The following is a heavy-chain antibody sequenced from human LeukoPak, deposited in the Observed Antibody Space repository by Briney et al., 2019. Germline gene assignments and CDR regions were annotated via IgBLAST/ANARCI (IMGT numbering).Heavy chain of an antibody. CDR1: GYTFTDSY. Sequence: ASVKVSCKVSGYTFTDSYIHWVRQAPGQGLEWMGWINPNSGGTTYAQKFQGRVTMTRDTSISTAYMELHWLRSDDTAMYYCAREIDYGSDPVAWFDPWGQGTLVTVSS. D-gene: IGHD3-10*01. J-gene: IGHJ5*02. V-gene: IGHV1-2*02. CDR3: AREIDYGSDPVAWFDP. CDR2: INPNSGGT.